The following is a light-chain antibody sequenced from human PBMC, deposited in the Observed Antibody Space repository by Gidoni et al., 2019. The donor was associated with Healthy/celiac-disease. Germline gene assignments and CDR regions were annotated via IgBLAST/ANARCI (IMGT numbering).Light chain of an antibody. Sequence: DIQMTQSPSSLSASVGDRVTITCRASQSISSYLNWYQQKLGKAPKLLIYAASSLQSGVPSRFSGSGSGTDFTLTISSLQPEDFATYYCQQSYSTPRAFGGXTKVEIK. J-gene: IGKJ4*01. CDR3: QQSYSTPRA. V-gene: IGKV1-39*01. CDR1: QSISSY. CDR2: AAS.